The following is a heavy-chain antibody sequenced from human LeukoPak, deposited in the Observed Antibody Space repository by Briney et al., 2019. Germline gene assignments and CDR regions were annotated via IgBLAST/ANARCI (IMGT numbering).Heavy chain of an antibody. V-gene: IGHV4-31*03. Sequence: PSETLSLTCTVSGGSISSGGYYWSWIRQHPVKGLEWIGYIYYSGSTYYNPSLKSRVTISVDTSKNQFSLKLSSVTAADTAVYYCAEGYSSSWYYYWGQGTLVTVSS. CDR3: AEGYSSSWYYY. CDR2: IYYSGST. CDR1: GGSISSGGYY. D-gene: IGHD6-13*01. J-gene: IGHJ4*02.